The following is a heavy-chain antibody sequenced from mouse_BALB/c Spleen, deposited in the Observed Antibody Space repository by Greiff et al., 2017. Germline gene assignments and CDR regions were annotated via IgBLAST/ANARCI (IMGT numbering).Heavy chain of an antibody. Sequence: EVQGVESGGGLVKPGGSLKLSCAASGFTFSSYTMSWVRQTPEKRLEWVATISSGGGNTYYPDSVKGRFTISRDNAKNNLYLQMSSLRSEDTALYYCARRFITTVVATSYWYFDVWGAGTTVTVSS. CDR2: ISSGGGNT. CDR1: GFTFSSYT. D-gene: IGHD1-1*01. V-gene: IGHV5-9*03. J-gene: IGHJ1*01. CDR3: ARRFITTVVATSYWYFDV.